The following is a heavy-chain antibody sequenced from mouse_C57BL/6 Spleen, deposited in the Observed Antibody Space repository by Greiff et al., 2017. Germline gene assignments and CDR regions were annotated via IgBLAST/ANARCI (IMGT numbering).Heavy chain of an antibody. CDR2: INPSSGYT. Sequence: QVQLQQSGAELAKPGASVKLSCKASGYTFTSYWMHWVKQRPGQGLEWIGYINPSSGYTKYNQKFKDKATLTADKSSSTAYMQLGSLTYEDSAGYYCARKYGNYEGLFAYWGQGTLVTVSA. V-gene: IGHV1-7*01. CDR1: GYTFTSYW. J-gene: IGHJ3*01. CDR3: ARKYGNYEGLFAY. D-gene: IGHD2-10*02.